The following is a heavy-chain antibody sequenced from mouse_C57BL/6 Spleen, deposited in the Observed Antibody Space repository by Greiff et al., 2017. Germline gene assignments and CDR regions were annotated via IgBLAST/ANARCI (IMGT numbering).Heavy chain of an antibody. V-gene: IGHV1-59*01. J-gene: IGHJ2*01. CDR2: IDPSDSYT. CDR3: VRSGNWDGYYFDY. Sequence: QVQLQQPGAELVRPGTSVKLSCKASGYTFTSYWMHWVKQRPGQGLEWIGVIDPSDSYTNYNQKFKGKATLTVDTSSSTAYMQLSSLTSEDSAVYYCVRSGNWDGYYFDYWGQGTTLTVSS. CDR1: GYTFTSYW. D-gene: IGHD4-1*01.